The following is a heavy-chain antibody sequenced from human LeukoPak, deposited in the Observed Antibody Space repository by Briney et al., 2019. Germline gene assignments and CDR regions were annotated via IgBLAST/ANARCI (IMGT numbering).Heavy chain of an antibody. J-gene: IGHJ5*02. CDR2: ISTSSSYI. D-gene: IGHD2-15*01. V-gene: IGHV3-21*01. Sequence: GGSLSLSCTASGFTFSSYSMNWVRQAPGKGLEWVSSISTSSSYIYYADSVKGRFTSSRDNARNSLYLQMNTLRAEDTAVYSCARGADGVSSNSRGWFDPWGQGTLVTVSS. CDR1: GFTFSSYS. CDR3: ARGADGVSSNSRGWFDP.